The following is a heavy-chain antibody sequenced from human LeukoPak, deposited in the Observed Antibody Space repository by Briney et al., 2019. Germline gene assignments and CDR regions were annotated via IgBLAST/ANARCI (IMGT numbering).Heavy chain of an antibody. J-gene: IGHJ4*02. CDR3: ARDPGLMIAAACGDY. V-gene: IGHV3-48*01. D-gene: IGHD6-13*01. CDR1: GFTFSSYG. Sequence: GGSLRLSCAASGFTFSSYGMIWVRQAPGKGLEWISYISSSSNTIYYADSVKGRFTISRDNAKNSLYLQVSSLRAEDTAVYYCARDPGLMIAAACGDYWGQGTLVIVSS. CDR2: ISSSSNTI.